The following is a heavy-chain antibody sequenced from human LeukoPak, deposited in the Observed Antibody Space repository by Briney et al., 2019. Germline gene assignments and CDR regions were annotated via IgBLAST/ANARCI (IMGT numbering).Heavy chain of an antibody. V-gene: IGHV3-73*01. D-gene: IGHD1-26*01. Sequence: GGSLRLSCAASGFTFSGSAMHWVRQASGKGLEWVGRIRSKANSYATAYAASVKGRFTISRDDSKNTAYLQTNSLKTEDTAVYYCTKVTPDVPFIVGATWFDYWGQGTLVTVSS. CDR2: IRSKANSYAT. CDR3: TKVTPDVPFIVGATWFDY. J-gene: IGHJ5*01. CDR1: GFTFSGSA.